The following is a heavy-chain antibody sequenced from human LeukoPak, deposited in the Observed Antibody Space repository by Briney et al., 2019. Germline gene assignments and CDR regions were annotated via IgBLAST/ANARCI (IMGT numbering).Heavy chain of an antibody. CDR1: GFIFSSYW. D-gene: IGHD3-10*01. V-gene: IGHV3-7*01. Sequence: GGSLRLSCAASGFIFSSYWMSWVRQAPGKGLEWVANMKQDGREKWYVDSVKGRFSISRDNAKNSLYLQMNSLRAEDTAVYYCARGAGVFDYWGQGTLVTVSS. CDR2: MKQDGREK. J-gene: IGHJ4*02. CDR3: ARGAGVFDY.